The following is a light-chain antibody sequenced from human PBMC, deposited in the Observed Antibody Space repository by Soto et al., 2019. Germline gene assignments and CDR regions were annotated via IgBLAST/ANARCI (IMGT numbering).Light chain of an antibody. CDR1: QSVSSY. Sequence: EIVLTQSPATLSLSPGERATLSCRASQSVSSYLAWYQQKPGQAPRLLIYDASNRATGIPAMFSGSGAGTDFTLTISSLEPEDVAVYYCQQRFTFGPGTKVDIK. V-gene: IGKV3-11*01. CDR2: DAS. J-gene: IGKJ3*01. CDR3: QQRFT.